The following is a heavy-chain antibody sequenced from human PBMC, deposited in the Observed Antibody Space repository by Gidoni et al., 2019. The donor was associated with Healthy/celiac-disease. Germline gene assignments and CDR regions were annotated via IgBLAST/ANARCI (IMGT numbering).Heavy chain of an antibody. J-gene: IGHJ4*02. D-gene: IGHD3-3*01. CDR2: IWYDGSNK. V-gene: IGHV3-33*01. Sequence: CPASGFTFSSYGMHWVRQAPGKGLEWVAVIWYDGSNKYYADSVKGRFPISRDNSKNTLYLQMNSLRAEDTAVYYCARSLYDFLDYWGQGTLVTVSS. CDR1: GFTFSSYG. CDR3: ARSLYDFLDY.